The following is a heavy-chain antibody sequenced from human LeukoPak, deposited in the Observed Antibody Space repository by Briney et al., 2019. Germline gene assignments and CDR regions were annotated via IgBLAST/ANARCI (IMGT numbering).Heavy chain of an antibody. J-gene: IGHJ4*02. Sequence: PEWSLRLSCVASGFTFSGHGMHWVRQAPGKGLEWVALIWYDGSKRYYADSVKGRFTIPRDDSKNTLYLQMNNLGAEDTAVYYCAREDSSVWNANYWGLGTLVTVSS. D-gene: IGHD6-19*01. V-gene: IGHV3-33*01. CDR3: AREDSSVWNANY. CDR1: GFTFSGHG. CDR2: IWYDGSKR.